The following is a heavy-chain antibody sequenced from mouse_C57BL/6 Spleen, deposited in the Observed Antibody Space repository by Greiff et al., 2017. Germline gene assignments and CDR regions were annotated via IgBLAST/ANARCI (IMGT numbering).Heavy chain of an antibody. CDR3: ARGGSSHSYFDV. V-gene: IGHV1-80*01. D-gene: IGHD1-1*01. Sequence: QVQLKESGAELVKPGASVKISCKASGYAFSSYWMNWVKQRPGKGLEWIGQIYPGDGDTNYNGKFKGKATLTADKSSSTAYMQLSSLTSKDSAVSFCARGGSSHSYFDVWGPGTTVTVSS. CDR1: GYAFSSYW. CDR2: IYPGDGDT. J-gene: IGHJ1*01.